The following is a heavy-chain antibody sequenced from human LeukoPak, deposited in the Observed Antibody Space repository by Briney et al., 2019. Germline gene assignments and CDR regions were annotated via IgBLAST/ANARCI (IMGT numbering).Heavy chain of an antibody. CDR3: AKPRSGWYKEFAFDY. D-gene: IGHD6-19*01. CDR1: GFTFSSYA. Sequence: GGSLRLSCAASGFTFSSYAMSWVRQAPGKGLEWVSAISGSGGSTYYADSVKGRFTISRDNSKNTLYLQMNSLRAEDTAVYYCAKPRSGWYKEFAFDYWAREPWSPSPQ. J-gene: IGHJ4*02. CDR2: ISGSGGST. V-gene: IGHV3-23*01.